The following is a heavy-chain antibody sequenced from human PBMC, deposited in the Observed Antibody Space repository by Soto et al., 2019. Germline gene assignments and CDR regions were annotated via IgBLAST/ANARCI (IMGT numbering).Heavy chain of an antibody. CDR2: TYYRSKWYN. D-gene: IGHD3-3*01. J-gene: IGHJ6*02. CDR1: GDSVSSNSAA. CDR3: ARGFGITIFGVVIILAYYSYYGMDV. Sequence: QTLSLTCAISGDSVSSNSAAWNWIRQSPSRGLEWLGRTYYRSKWYNDYAVSVKSRITINPDTSKNQFSLQLNSVTPEDTAVYYCARGFGITIFGVVIILAYYSYYGMDVWGQGTTVTVSS. V-gene: IGHV6-1*01.